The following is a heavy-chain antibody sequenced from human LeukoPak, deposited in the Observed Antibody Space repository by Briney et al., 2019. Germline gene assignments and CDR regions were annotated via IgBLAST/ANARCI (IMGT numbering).Heavy chain of an antibody. J-gene: IGHJ6*03. V-gene: IGHV3-33*01. CDR1: GFTFSSYG. CDR2: IWYDGSNK. D-gene: IGHD2-2*02. Sequence: GRSLRLSCAASGFTFSSYGMHWVRQAPGKGLEWVAVIWYDGSNKYYADSVKGRFTISRDNSKNTLYLQMNSLRAEDTAVYYCAREFRVVVPAAIFYYYYYMDVCGKGTTVTVSS. CDR3: AREFRVVVPAAIFYYYYYMDV.